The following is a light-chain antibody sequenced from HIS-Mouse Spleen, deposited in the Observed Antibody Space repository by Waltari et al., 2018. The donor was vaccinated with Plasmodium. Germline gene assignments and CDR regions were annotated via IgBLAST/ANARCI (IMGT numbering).Light chain of an antibody. CDR1: SSDVGGYNY. Sequence: QSALTQPRSVSGSPGQSVTISCTGTSSDVGGYNYVSWYQQHPGKAPELMIYDVSKRPSGVPDRFSGAKSGNRVPLTFSGSRAGEEADYSCCSYAGSDTWVFGGGTKLTVL. V-gene: IGLV2-11*01. J-gene: IGLJ3*02. CDR2: DVS. CDR3: CSYAGSDTWV.